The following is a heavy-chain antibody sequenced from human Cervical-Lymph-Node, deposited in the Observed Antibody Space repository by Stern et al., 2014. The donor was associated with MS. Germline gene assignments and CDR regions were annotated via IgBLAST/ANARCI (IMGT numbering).Heavy chain of an antibody. V-gene: IGHV3-33*01. CDR3: ARDASLDDLYLDL. J-gene: IGHJ2*01. D-gene: IGHD3/OR15-3a*01. CDR2: VWYDGKNK. Sequence: VQLVESGGGVVQPGGSLRLSCVACGFTFSSYGIHWVRQVLGKGLEWVAVVWYDGKNKYYSASVKGRFTISRDNSKSTLNLQMNSLRAEDTAVYYCARDASLDDLYLDLWGRGTLVTVSS. CDR1: GFTFSSYG.